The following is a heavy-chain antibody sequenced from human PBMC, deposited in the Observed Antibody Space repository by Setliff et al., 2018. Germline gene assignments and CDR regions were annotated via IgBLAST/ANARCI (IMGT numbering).Heavy chain of an antibody. V-gene: IGHV1-2*02. J-gene: IGHJ2*01. D-gene: IGHD5-12*01. CDR2: INPNTGGT. CDR3: TKDLKKWLQFGWYFDL. Sequence: ASVKVSCKASGYIFAGYYMHWVRQAPGQGPEWMGWINPNTGGTNYAQKFQGRVSMTRDTSISTAFLELNGLRSDDTAVYYCTKDLKKWLQFGWYFDLWGRGTLVTVSS. CDR1: GYIFAGYY.